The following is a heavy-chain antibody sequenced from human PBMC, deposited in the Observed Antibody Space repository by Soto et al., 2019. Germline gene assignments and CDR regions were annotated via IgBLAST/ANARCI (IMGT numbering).Heavy chain of an antibody. V-gene: IGHV3-48*01. J-gene: IGHJ6*02. CDR3: ARIDPYDLMDV. CDR2: ISSSGNTI. Sequence: SCKASGYIFTNYGINWVRQAPGEGLEWLSFISSSGNTIYYADSVKGRFTVSRDKARNSVSLEMSSLRGDDTAVYYCARIDPYDLMDVWGQGTTVTVSS. D-gene: IGHD3-22*01. CDR1: GYIFTNYG.